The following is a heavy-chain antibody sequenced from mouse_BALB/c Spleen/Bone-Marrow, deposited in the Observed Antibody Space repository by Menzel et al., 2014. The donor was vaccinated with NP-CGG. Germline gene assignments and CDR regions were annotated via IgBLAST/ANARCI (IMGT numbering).Heavy chain of an antibody. J-gene: IGHJ1*01. Sequence: DVMLVESGGGLVQPGGSLRLSCAPSGFTFTDYYMSWVRQPPGKALEWLGFIRNKANGYTTEYSASVKGRFTISRDNSQSILYLQMNTLRTEDSATYYCARDRDYGSSWYFDVWGAGTTVTVSS. D-gene: IGHD1-1*01. CDR3: ARDRDYGSSWYFDV. CDR2: IRNKANGYTT. CDR1: GFTFTDYY. V-gene: IGHV7-3*02.